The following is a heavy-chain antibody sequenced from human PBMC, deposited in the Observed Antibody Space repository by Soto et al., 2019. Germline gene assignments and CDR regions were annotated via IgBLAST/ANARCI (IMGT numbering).Heavy chain of an antibody. CDR2: IYWDDDK. CDR1: GFSLSTSGVG. CDR3: AHSLITMVRGVDSYAFDI. Sequence: QITLKESGPTLVKPTQTLTLTCTFSGFSLSTSGVGVGWIHQPPGKALEWLALIYWDDDKRYRPSLKSRLTLTKDTYKKQVVLTMTHMDPVDTATYYCAHSLITMVRGVDSYAFDIWDHGTMVTVSS. J-gene: IGHJ3*02. V-gene: IGHV2-5*02. D-gene: IGHD3-10*01.